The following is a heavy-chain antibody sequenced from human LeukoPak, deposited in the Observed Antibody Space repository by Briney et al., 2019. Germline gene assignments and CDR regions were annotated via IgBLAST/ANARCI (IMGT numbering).Heavy chain of an antibody. Sequence: ASVMVSCKASGYTFTGYYMHWVRQAPGQGLEWMGIINSSGGTTSYAQKFQGRVTMTRDTSTSTVYMDLSSLRSEDTAVYYCARGGWYYFGYWGQGTLVTVSS. CDR3: ARGGWYYFGY. CDR2: INSSGGTT. V-gene: IGHV1-46*01. J-gene: IGHJ4*02. D-gene: IGHD6-19*01. CDR1: GYTFTGYY.